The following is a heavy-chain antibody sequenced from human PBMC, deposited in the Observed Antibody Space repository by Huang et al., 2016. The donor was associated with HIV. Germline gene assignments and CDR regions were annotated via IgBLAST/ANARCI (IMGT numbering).Heavy chain of an antibody. V-gene: IGHV4-34*01. Sequence: QVQLQQWGAGLLKPSATLSLTCDVYGGSFSGYYWSWIRQPPGKGLEWIGENNHSGSTNYNPSLKSVVTISVDTSKTQFSLKLNSVTAADTAVYYCARGPDYYDSSGRDAFDIWGQGTMVTVSS. D-gene: IGHD3-22*01. CDR3: ARGPDYYDSSGRDAFDI. CDR1: GGSFSGYY. J-gene: IGHJ3*02. CDR2: NNHSGST.